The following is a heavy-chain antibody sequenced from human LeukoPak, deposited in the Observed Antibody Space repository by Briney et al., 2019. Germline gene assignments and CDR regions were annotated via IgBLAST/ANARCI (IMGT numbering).Heavy chain of an antibody. D-gene: IGHD2-15*01. CDR2: FDPEDGET. J-gene: IGHJ6*03. CDR3: ATVGSNWGSVSCSGGSCYQQYYYYMDV. CDR1: GYTLTELS. Sequence: GASVKVSCKVSGYTLTELSMHWVRQAPGKGLEWMGGFDPEDGETIYAQKFQGRVTMTEDTSTDTAYMELSSLRSEDTAVYYCATVGSNWGSVSCSGGSCYQQYYYYMDVWGKGTTVTISS. V-gene: IGHV1-24*01.